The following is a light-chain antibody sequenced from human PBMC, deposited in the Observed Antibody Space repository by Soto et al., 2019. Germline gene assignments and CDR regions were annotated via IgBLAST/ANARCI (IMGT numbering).Light chain of an antibody. CDR2: GAS. V-gene: IGKV3-20*01. CDR1: QSIRSSY. CDR3: QQYGSSIT. J-gene: IGKJ4*01. Sequence: EIVLTQSPDTLSLSPGERDTLSCRASQSIRSSYLAWYQQRPGQAPRLLIYGASSRTTGIPDRFSGSGSGTDFTLTISRLEPEDFTVYYCQQYGSSITFGGVTKVEIK.